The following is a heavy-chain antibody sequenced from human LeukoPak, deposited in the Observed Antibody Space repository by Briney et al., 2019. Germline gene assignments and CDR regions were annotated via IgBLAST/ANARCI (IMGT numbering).Heavy chain of an antibody. CDR1: GFTFDDYA. D-gene: IGHD3-9*01. Sequence: GGSLRLSCAVSGFTFDDYATHWVRQGPGKGLEWVSGISWNSGIIGYADSVKGRFTISRDNAKNSLYLQMNSLRAEDTALYYCAKESRLRYFDWFFDYWGQGTLVTVSS. CDR3: AKESRLRYFDWFFDY. J-gene: IGHJ4*02. V-gene: IGHV3-9*01. CDR2: ISWNSGII.